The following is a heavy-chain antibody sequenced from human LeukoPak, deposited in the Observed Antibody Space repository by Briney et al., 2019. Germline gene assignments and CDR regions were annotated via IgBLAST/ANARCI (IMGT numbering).Heavy chain of an antibody. D-gene: IGHD1-26*01. CDR3: ARAYSGSYYGYYFDY. Sequence: ASVNVSCKASGYTFTSYDINWVRQATGQGLEWMGWMNPNSGDTGYAQKFQGRVTMTRDTSIGTAYLELSSLRSDDTAVYYCARAYSGSYYGYYFDYWGQGTLVTVSS. CDR2: MNPNSGDT. CDR1: GYTFTSYD. J-gene: IGHJ4*02. V-gene: IGHV1-8*01.